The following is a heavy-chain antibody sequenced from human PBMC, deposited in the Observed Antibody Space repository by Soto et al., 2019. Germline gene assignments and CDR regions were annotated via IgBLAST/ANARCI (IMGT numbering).Heavy chain of an antibody. CDR2: FDPEDGET. CDR1: GYTLTELS. CDR3: GTDIAAAGPADAFDI. D-gene: IGHD6-13*01. V-gene: IGHV1-24*01. J-gene: IGHJ3*02. Sequence: ASVKVSCKVSGYTLTELSMHWVRQAPGKGLEWMGGFDPEDGETIYAQKFQGRVTMTEDTSTDTAYMELSSLRSEDTAVYYCGTDIAAAGPADAFDIWGQGTMVTVSS.